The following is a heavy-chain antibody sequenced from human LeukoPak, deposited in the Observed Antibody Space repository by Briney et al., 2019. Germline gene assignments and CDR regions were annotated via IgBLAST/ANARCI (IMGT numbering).Heavy chain of an antibody. Sequence: QSGGSLRLSCVGSGFKFDNYAMTWVRQAPGKGLEWVSGVHGGGESVYAESVKGRFSSSRDNSKNTLFMEMNSLRVEDTAVYFCVKDYIPADGYWDFDYWGQGIQVTVSS. V-gene: IGHV3-23*01. J-gene: IGHJ4*02. CDR1: GFKFDNYA. CDR2: VHGGGESV. CDR3: VKDYIPADGYWDFDY. D-gene: IGHD5-24*01.